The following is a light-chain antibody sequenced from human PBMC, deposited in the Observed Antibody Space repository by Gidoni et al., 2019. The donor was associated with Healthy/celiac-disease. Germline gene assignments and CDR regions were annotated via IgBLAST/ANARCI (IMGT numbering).Light chain of an antibody. J-gene: IGKJ4*01. CDR3: QQYGSSSLT. Sequence: EIVLTQSPGTLSLSPGERATLSCRASQSVSSSYLAWYQQKPGQAPRLLIYGASSRATGLPDRFSGSGSGTDFTLTISRLEPEDFAVYYCQQYGSSSLTFGGGTKVEIK. CDR1: QSVSSSY. V-gene: IGKV3-20*01. CDR2: GAS.